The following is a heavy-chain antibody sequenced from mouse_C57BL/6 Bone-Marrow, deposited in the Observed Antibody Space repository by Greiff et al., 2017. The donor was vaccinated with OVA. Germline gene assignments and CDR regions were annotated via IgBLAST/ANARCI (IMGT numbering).Heavy chain of an antibody. D-gene: IGHD1-1*01. CDR3: AVNYYGSSYGFAY. Sequence: VQLQQSGPGLVAPSQSLSITCTVSGFSLTSYGVDWVRQPPGKGLEWLGVIWGGGSTNCNTALMSRLSIRNDNSKSQDFLKVNRLQTDDTAMYYCAVNYYGSSYGFAYWGQGTLVTVSA. J-gene: IGHJ3*01. CDR2: IWGGGST. CDR1: GFSLTSYG. V-gene: IGHV2-9*01.